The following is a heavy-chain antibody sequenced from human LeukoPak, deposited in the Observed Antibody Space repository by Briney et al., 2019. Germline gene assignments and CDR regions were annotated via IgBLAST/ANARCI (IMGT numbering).Heavy chain of an antibody. D-gene: IGHD2-15*01. J-gene: IGHJ4*02. CDR3: ARMLEYCSGGSCYLRDY. CDR2: IYHSGRT. CDR1: GGSISSSNW. V-gene: IGHV4-4*02. Sequence: SGTLSLTCAVSGGSISSSNWWNWVRPPPGKGLEWIGKIYHSGRTNYNPSLKSRVTISVDKSKNQFSLKLSSVTAADTAVYYCARMLEYCSGGSCYLRDYWGQGTLVTVSS.